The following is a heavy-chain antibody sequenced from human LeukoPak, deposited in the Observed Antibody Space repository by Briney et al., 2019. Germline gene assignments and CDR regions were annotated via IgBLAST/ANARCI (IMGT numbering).Heavy chain of an antibody. CDR1: EFTFGDFA. CDR2: INYSGYT. Sequence: PGGSLRLSCTASEFTFGDFAISWVRQPPGKGLEWIGYINYSGYTNYHPSLTSRVTISVDTSKNHFSLNLNSVTAADTAIYYCARGGNYLARASFDYWGPGTRSPSPQ. V-gene: IGHV4-59*01. J-gene: IGHJ4*02. CDR3: ARGGNYLARASFDY. D-gene: IGHD3-10*01.